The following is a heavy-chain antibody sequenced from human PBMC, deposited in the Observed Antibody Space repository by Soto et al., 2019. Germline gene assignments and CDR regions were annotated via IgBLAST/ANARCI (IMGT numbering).Heavy chain of an antibody. D-gene: IGHD2-15*01. J-gene: IGHJ4*02. Sequence: QVQLVQSGAEVKKPGASVKVSCKASGYTFTGYYMHWVRQAPGQALEWMGWINPNSGGTKYPQKFQGRVTMTRDTSITTVYMSLTGLKSDDTAVYYCARDLAKGGGSAGFDYWRQGTLVAVSS. CDR1: GYTFTGYY. CDR2: INPNSGGT. V-gene: IGHV1-2*02. CDR3: ARDLAKGGGSAGFDY.